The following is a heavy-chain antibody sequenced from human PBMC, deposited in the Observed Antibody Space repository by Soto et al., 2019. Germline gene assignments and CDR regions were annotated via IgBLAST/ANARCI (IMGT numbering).Heavy chain of an antibody. CDR2: IYPGDSDT. D-gene: IGHD2-2*01. V-gene: IGHV5-51*01. J-gene: IGHJ6*02. CDR3: ERMRWGYCSSNSCYYYYGMDV. Sequence: PGESLKISCKGSGYSFTSYWIGWVRQMPGKGLEWMGIIYPGDSDTRYSPSFQGQVTISADKSISTAYLQWSSLKASDTAMYYCERMRWGYCSSNSCYYYYGMDVWGQGTTVTVSS. CDR1: GYSFTSYW.